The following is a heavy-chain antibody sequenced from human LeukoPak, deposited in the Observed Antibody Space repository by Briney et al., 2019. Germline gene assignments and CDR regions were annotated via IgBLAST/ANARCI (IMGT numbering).Heavy chain of an antibody. J-gene: IGHJ4*02. CDR3: AKSPTLLGSGYYY. Sequence: GASVKVSCKASGGTFSSYAISWVRQAPGQGLEWMGGIIPIFGTANCAQKFQGRVTITTDESTSTAYMELSSLRSEDTAVYYCAKSPTLLGSGYYYWGQGTLATVSS. CDR2: IIPIFGTA. V-gene: IGHV1-69*05. D-gene: IGHD3-3*01. CDR1: GGTFSSYA.